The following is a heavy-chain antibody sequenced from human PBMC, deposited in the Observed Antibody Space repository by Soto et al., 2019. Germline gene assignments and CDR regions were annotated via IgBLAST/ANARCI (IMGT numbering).Heavy chain of an antibody. V-gene: IGHV3-33*01. CDR1: GFTFSSFG. J-gene: IGHJ6*02. D-gene: IGHD3-3*01. CDR2: IWYDGSKK. CDR3: ARDASYYSLWSGYYPARNGMDV. Sequence: QVQVVESGGGVVQPGRSLRLSCAASGFTFSSFGMHWVRQAPGKGLEWVSLIWYDGSKKSYGDSVKGRFTISRDNSMNTVYLQMNSLRADDTAVYYCARDASYYSLWSGYYPARNGMDVWCQGTTVTVSS.